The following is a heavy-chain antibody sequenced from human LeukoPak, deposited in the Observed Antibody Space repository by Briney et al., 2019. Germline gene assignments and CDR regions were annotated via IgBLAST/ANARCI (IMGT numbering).Heavy chain of an antibody. J-gene: IGHJ3*02. Sequence: SETLSLTCAVSGGSISTTHWWSWVRQPPGKGLEWIGEIFHSGTTNYNPSLKSRVTISIDKSKNQFSLKLSSVTAADPAVYYCLGDQLLREGGDHDAFDTWGRGTMVTVSS. CDR1: GGSISTTHW. V-gene: IGHV4-4*02. CDR3: LGDQLLREGGDHDAFDT. CDR2: IFHSGTT. D-gene: IGHD3-16*01.